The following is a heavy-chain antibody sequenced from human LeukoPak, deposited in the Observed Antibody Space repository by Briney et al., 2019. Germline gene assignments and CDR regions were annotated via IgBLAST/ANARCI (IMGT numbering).Heavy chain of an antibody. V-gene: IGHV3-21*01. Sequence: GGSLRLSCAASGFTFSSYSMNWLRQAPGKGLEWVSSISSSSSYIYYADSVKGRFTISRDNAKNSLYLQMNSLRAEDTAVYYCARVGCSGGSCFGYFDYWGQGTLVTVSS. D-gene: IGHD2-15*01. CDR2: ISSSSSYI. J-gene: IGHJ4*02. CDR3: ARVGCSGGSCFGYFDY. CDR1: GFTFSSYS.